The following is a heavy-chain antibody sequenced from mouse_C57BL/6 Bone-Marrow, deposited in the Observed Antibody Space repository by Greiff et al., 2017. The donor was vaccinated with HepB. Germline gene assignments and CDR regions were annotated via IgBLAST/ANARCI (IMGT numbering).Heavy chain of an antibody. Sequence: VQLQQSGPELVKPGASVKISCKASGYTFTDYYMNWVKQSHGKSLEWIGDINPNNGGTSYNQKFKGKATLTVDKSSSTAYMELRSLTSEDSAVYYCARGDTTYLDYWGQGTTLTVSS. D-gene: IGHD1-1*01. CDR2: INPNNGGT. V-gene: IGHV1-26*01. CDR3: ARGDTTYLDY. CDR1: GYTFTDYY. J-gene: IGHJ2*01.